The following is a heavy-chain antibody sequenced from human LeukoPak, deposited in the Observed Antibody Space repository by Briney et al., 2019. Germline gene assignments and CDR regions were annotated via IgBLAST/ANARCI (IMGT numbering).Heavy chain of an antibody. D-gene: IGHD6-13*01. CDR1: GDSISDYD. Sequence: SETLSLTCTVSGDSISDYDWSWIRQPAGKGLEWIGHIRTSGSTNYNPSLKSRITMSVDTSKNQFSLRLSSVTAADTAVYYCATRYSSNWYFDYWGQGTLVTVSS. J-gene: IGHJ4*02. CDR3: ATRYSSNWYFDY. CDR2: IRTSGST. V-gene: IGHV4-4*07.